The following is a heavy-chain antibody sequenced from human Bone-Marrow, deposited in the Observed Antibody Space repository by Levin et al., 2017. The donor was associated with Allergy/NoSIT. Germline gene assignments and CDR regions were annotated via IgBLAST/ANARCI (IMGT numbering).Heavy chain of an antibody. CDR1: GFTFSSYA. CDR3: AKDRGGYYGSGSYYICPLLDY. V-gene: IGHV3-23*01. J-gene: IGHJ4*02. D-gene: IGHD3-10*01. Sequence: QSGGSLRLSCAASGFTFSSYAMSWVRQAPGKGLEWVSAISGSGGSTYYADSVKGRFTISRDNSKNTLYLQMNSLRAEDTAVYYCAKDRGGYYGSGSYYICPLLDYWGQGTLVTVSS. CDR2: ISGSGGST.